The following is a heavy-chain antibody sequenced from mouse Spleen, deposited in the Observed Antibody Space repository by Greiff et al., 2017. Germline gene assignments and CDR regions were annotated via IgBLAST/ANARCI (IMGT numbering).Heavy chain of an antibody. CDR3: ARTASTTGGFAY. J-gene: IGHJ3*01. Sequence: QVQLKQPGAELVKPGASVKMSCKASGYTFTSYWITWVKQRPGQGLEWIGDIYPGSGSTNYNEKFKSKATLTVDTSSSTAYMQLSSLTSEDSAVYYCARTASTTGGFAYWGQGTLVTVSA. D-gene: IGHD1-1*01. CDR1: GYTFTSYW. CDR2: IYPGSGST. V-gene: IGHV1-55*01.